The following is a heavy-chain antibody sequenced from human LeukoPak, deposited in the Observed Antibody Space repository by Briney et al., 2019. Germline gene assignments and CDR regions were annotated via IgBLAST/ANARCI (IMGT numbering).Heavy chain of an antibody. Sequence: ASVKVSCKASGYNFSKYGFSWVRQAPGQGLEWMGWISPSNGNTYYAPKVQGRITLTTDTSTNTAYMELRSLRSDDTALYFCAGGGITGAAPHYYYYGMDLWGQGTTVTVSS. D-gene: IGHD1-20*01. CDR2: ISPSNGNT. J-gene: IGHJ6*02. CDR1: GYNFSKYG. CDR3: AGGGITGAAPHYYYYGMDL. V-gene: IGHV1-18*01.